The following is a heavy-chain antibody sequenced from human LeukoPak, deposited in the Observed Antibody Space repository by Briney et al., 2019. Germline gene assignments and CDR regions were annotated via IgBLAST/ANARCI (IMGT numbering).Heavy chain of an antibody. J-gene: IGHJ4*02. CDR1: GGTFSSYA. V-gene: IGHV1-69*13. CDR2: IIPIFGTA. Sequence: SVKVSCKAYGGTFSSYAFSWVRQAPGQGLEWMGGIIPIFGTANYAQKFQGRVTITADESTSTAYMELSSLRSEDTAVYYCARSKDLRLDDIYYWGQGTLVTVSS. D-gene: IGHD3-9*01. CDR3: ARSKDLRLDDIYY.